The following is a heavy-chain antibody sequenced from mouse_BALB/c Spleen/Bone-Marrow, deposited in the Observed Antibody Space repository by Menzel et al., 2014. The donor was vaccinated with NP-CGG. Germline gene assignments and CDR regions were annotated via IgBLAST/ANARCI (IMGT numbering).Heavy chain of an antibody. CDR2: ICNGGGST. Sequence: EVHLVESGGGLVQPGGSLKLSCATSGFTFSDYYMYWVRQTPERRLEWVAYICNGGGSTYYPDTVKGRFTISRDNAKNTLYLQMSRLKSEDTAMYYCARQDYSYYYAMDYWGQGTSVTVSS. V-gene: IGHV5-12*02. CDR1: GFTFSDYY. CDR3: ARQDYSYYYAMDY. J-gene: IGHJ4*01. D-gene: IGHD2-13*01.